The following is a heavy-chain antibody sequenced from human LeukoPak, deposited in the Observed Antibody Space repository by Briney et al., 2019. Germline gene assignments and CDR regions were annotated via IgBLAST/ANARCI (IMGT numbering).Heavy chain of an antibody. CDR1: GGTISRYY. CDR3: ARGPTRNYFDY. J-gene: IGHJ4*02. V-gene: IGHV4-59*01. CDR2: IYYSGST. Sequence: SETLSLTCTVSGGTISRYYWRWIRQPPGKGLEWIGYIYYSGSTSYNPSLKSRVTISVDTSKNQCSLKLSSVTAADTAVYYCARGPTRNYFDYWGQGTLVTVSS.